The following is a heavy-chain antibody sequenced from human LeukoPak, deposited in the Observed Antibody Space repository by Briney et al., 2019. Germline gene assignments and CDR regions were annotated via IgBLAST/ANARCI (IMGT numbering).Heavy chain of an antibody. V-gene: IGHV3-74*01. CDR2: INSDGSST. D-gene: IGHD6-25*01. J-gene: IGHJ2*01. CDR3: ARGPPWYFDL. CDR1: GFTFRSYW. Sequence: PGGSLRLSCAASGFTFRSYWMHWVRQAPGKGLVWVSRINSDGSSTIYADSVKGRFTISRDNAKNALFVQMKCLRAEDTAVYYCARGPPWYFDLWGRGTLVTVSS.